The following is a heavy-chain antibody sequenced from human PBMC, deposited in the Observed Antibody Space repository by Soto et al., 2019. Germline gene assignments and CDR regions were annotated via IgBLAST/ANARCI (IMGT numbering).Heavy chain of an antibody. Sequence: HSETLSLTCTVSGDSISSSYYWGWVRQPPGKGLECIGAVYYTGFTYYNPSLKSRLTISLDTSKNQFSLRLSSVTAADTAIYYCARLPVVVIALGYFDPWGPGTLVTVSS. V-gene: IGHV4-39*01. CDR1: GDSISSSYY. CDR2: VYYTGFT. D-gene: IGHD2-21*01. J-gene: IGHJ5*02. CDR3: ARLPVVVIALGYFDP.